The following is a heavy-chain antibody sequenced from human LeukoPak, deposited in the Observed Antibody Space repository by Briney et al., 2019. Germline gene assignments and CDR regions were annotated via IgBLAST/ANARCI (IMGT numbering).Heavy chain of an antibody. V-gene: IGHV4-31*03. J-gene: IGHJ4*02. CDR1: GGSISSGGYY. Sequence: PSETLSLTCTVSGGSISSGGYYWSWIRQHPGKGLEWIGYIYYSGSTYYNPSLKSRVTISVDTSKNQFSLKLSSVTAAETAVYYCARAVRRKPGYPKLFDYWGQGTLVTVSS. CDR3: ARAVRRKPGYPKLFDY. CDR2: IYYSGST. D-gene: IGHD3-9*01.